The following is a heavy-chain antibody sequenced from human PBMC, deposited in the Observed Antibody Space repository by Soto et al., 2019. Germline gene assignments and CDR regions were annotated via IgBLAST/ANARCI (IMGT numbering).Heavy chain of an antibody. V-gene: IGHV4-59*08. J-gene: IGHJ4*02. CDR1: GGSISNYY. CDR3: ARGHYDFWSGYFATIDY. D-gene: IGHD3-3*01. CDR2: INYSGST. Sequence: QVQLQESGPGLVKPSETLSLTCTVSGGSISNYYWSWIRQPPGKGLEWIGYINYSGSTKYNPSLKSRVTISADPSKNPFSLKLSSVTAEDAAVYYCARGHYDFWSGYFATIDYWGQGTLVTVSS.